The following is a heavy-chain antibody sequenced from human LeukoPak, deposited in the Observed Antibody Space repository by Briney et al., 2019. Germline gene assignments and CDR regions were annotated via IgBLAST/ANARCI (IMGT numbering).Heavy chain of an antibody. D-gene: IGHD4-23*01. V-gene: IGHV4-59*01. CDR2: ISYSGST. J-gene: IGHJ4*02. Sequence: SSETLSLTCTVSGGSISSYYWSWIRQPPGKGLEWIGFISYSGSTNYNPSLKSRVTISLDTSKNQFSLNLSSVTAADTAVYYCAREDHGGFYYYFDSWGQGILVTVSS. CDR1: GGSISSYY. CDR3: AREDHGGFYYYFDS.